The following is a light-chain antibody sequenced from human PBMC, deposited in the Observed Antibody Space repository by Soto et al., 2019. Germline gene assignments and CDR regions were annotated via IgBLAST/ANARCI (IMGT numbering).Light chain of an antibody. CDR3: QTWGTGIVV. CDR1: SGHSSYA. Sequence: QSVLTQSPSASACLGASVKLTCTLSSGHSSYAIAWHQQQPEKGPRYLMKLKSDGSHSKGDGIPDRFSGSSSGAERYLTISSLQSEDEADYYCQTWGTGIVVFGGGTKLTVL. J-gene: IGLJ2*01. V-gene: IGLV4-69*02. CDR2: LKSDGSH.